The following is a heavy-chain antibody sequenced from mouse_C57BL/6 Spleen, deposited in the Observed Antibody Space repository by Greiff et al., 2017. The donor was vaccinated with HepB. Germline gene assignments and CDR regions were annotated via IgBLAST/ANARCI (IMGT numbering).Heavy chain of an antibody. V-gene: IGHV1-64*01. D-gene: IGHD2-2*01. Sequence: QVQLQQPGAELVKPGASVKLSCKASGYTFTSYWMHWVKQRPGQGLEWIGMIHPNSGSTNYNEKFKSKATLTVDKSSSTAYMQLSSLTSEDSAVYYCAGYGYDPAWFAYWGQGTLVTVSA. CDR3: AGYGYDPAWFAY. CDR1: GYTFTSYW. CDR2: IHPNSGST. J-gene: IGHJ3*01.